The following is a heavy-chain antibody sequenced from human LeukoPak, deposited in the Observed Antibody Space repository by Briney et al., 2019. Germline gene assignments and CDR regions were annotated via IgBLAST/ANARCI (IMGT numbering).Heavy chain of an antibody. CDR1: GYTFTSYD. J-gene: IGHJ4*02. V-gene: IGHV1-8*01. D-gene: IGHD6-13*01. CDR2: MNPNSGNT. CDR3: ARGGDSSRWYEIAA. Sequence: EASVKVSCKASGYTFTSYDINWVRQATGQGLEWMGWMNPNSGNTGYAQKFQGRVTMTRNTSISTAYMELSSLRSEDTAVYYCARGGDSSRWYEIAAWGQATLVTVSS.